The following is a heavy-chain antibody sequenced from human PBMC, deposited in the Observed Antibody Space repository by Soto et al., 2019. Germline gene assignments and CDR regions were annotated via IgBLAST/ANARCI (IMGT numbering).Heavy chain of an antibody. Sequence: PSETLSLTCAVSGGSISSSNWWSWVRQPPGKGLEWIGEIYHSGSTNYNPSLKSRVTISVDKSKNQFSLKLSSVTAADTAVYYCATLYGSGSYGPDYWGQGTLVTVSS. J-gene: IGHJ4*02. CDR2: IYHSGST. CDR3: ATLYGSGSYGPDY. CDR1: GGSISSSNW. V-gene: IGHV4-4*02. D-gene: IGHD3-10*01.